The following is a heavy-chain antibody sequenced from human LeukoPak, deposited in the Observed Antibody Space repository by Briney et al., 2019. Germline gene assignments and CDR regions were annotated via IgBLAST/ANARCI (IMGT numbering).Heavy chain of an antibody. Sequence: GGSLRLSCAASGFTFSTYAMSWVRQAPGKGLEWVSTISSGGGFTYYSESVKGRFTISRDSSKSTLCLQMNSLRAEDTAVYYCAKDLRIRAGVPDYWSQGTLVTVSS. V-gene: IGHV3-23*01. J-gene: IGHJ4*02. CDR2: ISSGGGFT. D-gene: IGHD2-8*01. CDR3: AKDLRIRAGVPDY. CDR1: GFTFSTYA.